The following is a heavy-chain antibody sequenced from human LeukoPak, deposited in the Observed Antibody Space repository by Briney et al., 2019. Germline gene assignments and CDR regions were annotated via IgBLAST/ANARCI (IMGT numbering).Heavy chain of an antibody. J-gene: IGHJ4*02. CDR3: AGSSVVRGSENDY. V-gene: IGHV3-53*01. CDR1: GFTVSSNY. Sequence: PGGSLRLSGTVSGFTVSSNYMSWVRQAPGKGLEGVSVIYSGGSTYYADSVKGRFTISRDNSKNTLYLQMNSLRAEDTAVYYCAGSSVVRGSENDYWGQGTLVTVSS. D-gene: IGHD3-10*01. CDR2: IYSGGST.